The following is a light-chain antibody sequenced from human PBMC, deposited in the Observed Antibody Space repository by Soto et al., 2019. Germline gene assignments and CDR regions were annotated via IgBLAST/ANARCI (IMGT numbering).Light chain of an antibody. Sequence: DTQLTQSPSTLSASVGDRVTITCWASQSISGWLAWYQQKPGKAPRLLIYEASALESGVPSRFSGSGSGTKFILTISSLQPDDFASYYCQQYNSYSYSFGQGTKVDIK. CDR2: EAS. J-gene: IGKJ2*03. CDR3: QQYNSYSYS. CDR1: QSISGW. V-gene: IGKV1-5*03.